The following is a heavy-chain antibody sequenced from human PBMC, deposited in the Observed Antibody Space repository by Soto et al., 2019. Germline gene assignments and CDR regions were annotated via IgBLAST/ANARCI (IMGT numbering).Heavy chain of an antibody. D-gene: IGHD3-10*01. V-gene: IGHV5-51*01. CDR3: ARGACNFYKAGDV. Sequence: PGESLKISCEGSGYSFTSYWIAWVRQMLGKGLEWMGIIYPGDSDTRYSPSFQGQVTISADKSIRTVYLQWSSLKASDTAMYYWARGACNFYKAGDVWGQGTTVTVAS. CDR2: IYPGDSDT. J-gene: IGHJ6*02. CDR1: GYSFTSYW.